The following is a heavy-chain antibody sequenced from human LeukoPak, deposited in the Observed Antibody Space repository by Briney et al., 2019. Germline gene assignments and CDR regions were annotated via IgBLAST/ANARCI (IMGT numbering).Heavy chain of an antibody. CDR3: AKRGPIYSSSPGNYFDY. V-gene: IGHV3-9*01. D-gene: IGHD6-6*01. CDR1: GFTFDDYA. CDR2: ISWNSGSI. Sequence: PGGSLRLSCAASGFTFDDYAMHWVRHAPGKGLEWVSGISWNSGSIGYADSVKGRFTISRDNSKNTLYLQMNSLRAEDTAVYYCAKRGPIYSSSPGNYFDYWGQGTLVTVSS. J-gene: IGHJ4*02.